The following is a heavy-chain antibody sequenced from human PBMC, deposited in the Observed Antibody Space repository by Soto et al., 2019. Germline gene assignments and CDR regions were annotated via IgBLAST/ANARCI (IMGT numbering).Heavy chain of an antibody. D-gene: IGHD5-18*01. V-gene: IGHV1-69*13. J-gene: IGHJ3*02. CDR1: GGTFSSYA. Sequence: SVKVSCRASGGTFSSYAISWVRQAPGQGLEWMGGIIPIFGTANYAQKFQGRVTITADESTSTAYMELSSLRSEDTAVYYCARGESGLDTAMVATDAFDIWGQGTMVTVSS. CDR3: ARGESGLDTAMVATDAFDI. CDR2: IIPIFGTA.